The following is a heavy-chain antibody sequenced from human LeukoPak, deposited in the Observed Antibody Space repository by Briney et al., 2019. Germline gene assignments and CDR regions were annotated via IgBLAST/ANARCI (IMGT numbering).Heavy chain of an antibody. J-gene: IGHJ4*02. CDR2: VYSSGTT. CDR1: GGSISSYY. V-gene: IGHV4-4*07. Sequence: SETLSLTCIISGGSISSYYWNWIRQPAGKGLEWIGRVYSSGTTDYNPSLKSRVTISLDKSKNHFSLKLTSVTAADTAVYFCARGTPMVRGAALFFDYWGQGILVTVSS. CDR3: ARGTPMVRGAALFFDY. D-gene: IGHD3-10*01.